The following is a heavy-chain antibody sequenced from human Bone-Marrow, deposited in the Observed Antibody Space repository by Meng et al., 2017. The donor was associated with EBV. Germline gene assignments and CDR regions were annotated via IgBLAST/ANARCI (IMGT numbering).Heavy chain of an antibody. CDR1: GCSISSCNW. CDR2: IYHSGST. V-gene: IGHV4-4*02. Sequence: QVQVEVSGPGLGKPSGTLSLTCDVSGCSISSCNWWSWVRQPPGKGLEWIGEIYHSGSTNYNPSLKSRVTISVDKSKNQFSLKLSSVTAADTAVYYCASLPDYGGNSGDYWGQGTLVTVSS. D-gene: IGHD4-23*01. CDR3: ASLPDYGGNSGDY. J-gene: IGHJ4*02.